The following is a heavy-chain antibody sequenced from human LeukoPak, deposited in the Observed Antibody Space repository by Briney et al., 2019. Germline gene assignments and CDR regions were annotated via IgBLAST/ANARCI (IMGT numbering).Heavy chain of an antibody. CDR1: GGSISSYY. J-gene: IGHJ5*02. CDR3: ARDRTGGYNWFDP. Sequence: PSETLSLTCTVSGGSISSYYWNWIRQPAGKGLEWIGRIYTSGITNYNPSLKSRVTISLDTSKNQVSLKVTSVTAADTAVYYCARDRTGGYNWFDPWGQGTLVTVSS. D-gene: IGHD7-27*01. CDR2: IYTSGIT. V-gene: IGHV4-4*07.